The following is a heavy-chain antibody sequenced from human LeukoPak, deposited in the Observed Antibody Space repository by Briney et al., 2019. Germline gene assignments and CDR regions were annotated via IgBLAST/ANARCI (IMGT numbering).Heavy chain of an antibody. Sequence: PGGSLRLSCAASGFTFSSYAMSWVRQAPGKGLEWVSAISGSGGSTYYADSVKGRFTISRDNSKNTLYLQMNSLRAEDTAVYYCAKFEHYYGSGSYYRPYYYYYYMDVWGKGTTVTVSS. J-gene: IGHJ6*03. CDR3: AKFEHYYGSGSYYRPYYYYYYMDV. V-gene: IGHV3-23*01. CDR1: GFTFSSYA. CDR2: ISGSGGST. D-gene: IGHD3-10*01.